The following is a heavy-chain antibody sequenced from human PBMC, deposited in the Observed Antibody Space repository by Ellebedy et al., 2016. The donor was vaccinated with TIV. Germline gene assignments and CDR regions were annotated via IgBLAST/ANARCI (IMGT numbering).Heavy chain of an antibody. CDR3: ARERWDTSSFGFDV. CDR2: IYFGGSTS. J-gene: IGHJ3*01. Sequence: MPSETLSLTCTVSGETLSSGDYYWTWIRQTPGMGLEWIGCIYFGGSTSCYNPSLKRRVNISLIPSENQFSLTLASVTAADTAVYYCARERWDTSSFGFDVWGQGTMVTVSS. CDR1: GETLSSGDYY. D-gene: IGHD5-24*01. V-gene: IGHV4-30-4*01.